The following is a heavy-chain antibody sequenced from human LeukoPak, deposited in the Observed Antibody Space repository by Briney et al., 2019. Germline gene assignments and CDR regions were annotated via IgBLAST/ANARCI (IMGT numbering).Heavy chain of an antibody. V-gene: IGHV4-59*01. Sequence: PSETLSLTCTVSGGSIGNDYWNWIRQPPGRGLEWIGYLHYSGIMNYNPSLKRRVIISVDTSKNQFSLEMTSVTAADTAVYYCARAKPAGGFDYWGQGTLVTVSS. CDR1: GGSIGNDY. CDR2: LHYSGIM. CDR3: ARAKPAGGFDY. J-gene: IGHJ4*02. D-gene: IGHD4-23*01.